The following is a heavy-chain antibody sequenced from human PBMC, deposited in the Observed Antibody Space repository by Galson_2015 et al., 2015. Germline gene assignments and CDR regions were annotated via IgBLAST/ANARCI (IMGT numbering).Heavy chain of an antibody. CDR1: GDTFSSYA. D-gene: IGHD3-3*01. J-gene: IGHJ6*02. CDR2: MNPNSGNT. CDR3: ARGYYDCWSCYSVLYYYGMDV. Sequence: SVKVSCKASGDTFSSYAISWVRQAPGQGLEWMGWMNPNSGNTGYAQKFQGRVTMTRNTSISTAYMELRSLRSDDTAVYYCARGYYDCWSCYSVLYYYGMDVSGQGATFTVSS. V-gene: IGHV1-8*02.